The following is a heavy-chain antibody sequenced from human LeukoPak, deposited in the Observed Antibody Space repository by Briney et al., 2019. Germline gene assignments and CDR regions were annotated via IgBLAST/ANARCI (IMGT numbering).Heavy chain of an antibody. V-gene: IGHV5-51*01. CDR2: IYPGDSDT. CDR3: ARDSQGYSGYDYWAQNNWFDP. D-gene: IGHD5-12*01. CDR1: GYSFTSYW. Sequence: GESLKISCKGSGYSFTSYWIGWVRQMPGKGLEWMGIIYPGDSDTRYSPSFQGQVTISADKSISTAYLQWSSLKASDTAMYYCARDSQGYSGYDYWAQNNWFDPWGQGTLVTVSS. J-gene: IGHJ5*02.